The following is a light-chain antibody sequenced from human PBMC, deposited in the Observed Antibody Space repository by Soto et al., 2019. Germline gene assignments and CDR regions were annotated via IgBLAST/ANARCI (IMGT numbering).Light chain of an antibody. J-gene: IGKJ5*01. Sequence: EIVLTQPPATLSLSLGERATLSCRASQSIGSYLAWYQHKLGQPPRLLIYDASNRATGIPARFSGSGSGTDFTLTISSLEPEDFAVYYCQQRSNWPITFGQGTRLEI. CDR3: QQRSNWPIT. CDR2: DAS. V-gene: IGKV3-11*01. CDR1: QSIGSY.